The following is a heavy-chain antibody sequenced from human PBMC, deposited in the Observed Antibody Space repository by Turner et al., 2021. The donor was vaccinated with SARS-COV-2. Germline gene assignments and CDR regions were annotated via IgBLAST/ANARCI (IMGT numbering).Heavy chain of an antibody. CDR2: IYSGGST. Sequence: EVQLVESGGGLVQPGGSLSLPCAASGLTVSSNYMSWVRQGTGKGLEWVSFIYSGGSTFYADSVKGRFTISRHKSKNTLYLQMNSLRAEDTAVYYGARDLGPYGMDVWGQVTTVTVSS. CDR1: GLTVSSNY. V-gene: IGHV3-53*04. CDR3: ARDLGPYGMDV. J-gene: IGHJ6*02.